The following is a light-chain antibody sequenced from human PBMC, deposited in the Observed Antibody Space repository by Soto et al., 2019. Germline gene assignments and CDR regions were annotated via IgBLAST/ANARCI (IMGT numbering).Light chain of an antibody. CDR2: DVS. Sequence: QSVLTQPASVSGSPVQSITISCTGTSSDVGGYNYVAWYQQYPGEAPRVIIHDVSNRPSGISNRFSGSKSGNTAALTIFGLQAEDEADYYCSSYTTSSTVVFGGGTKVTVL. V-gene: IGLV2-14*03. CDR3: SSYTTSSTVV. CDR1: SSDVGGYNY. J-gene: IGLJ3*02.